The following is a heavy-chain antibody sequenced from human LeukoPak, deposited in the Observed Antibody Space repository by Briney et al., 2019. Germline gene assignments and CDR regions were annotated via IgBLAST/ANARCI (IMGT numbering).Heavy chain of an antibody. CDR3: VRDIAAGGH. CDR2: MSSDSNYI. CDR1: GFTFSSYA. J-gene: IGHJ4*02. V-gene: IGHV3-21*01. D-gene: IGHD6-13*01. Sequence: PGGSLRLSCAASGFTFSSYAMSWVRQAPGKGLEWVSSMSSDSNYIYYADSVKGRFTISRDNAKNSLYLQMNSLRAGDTAVYYCVRDIAAGGHWGQGTLVTVSS.